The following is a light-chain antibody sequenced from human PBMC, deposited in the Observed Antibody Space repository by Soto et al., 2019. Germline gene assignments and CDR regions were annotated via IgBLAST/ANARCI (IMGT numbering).Light chain of an antibody. CDR2: EVS. Sequence: QSALTQPPSASGSPGQSVTISCTGTSRDVGGYNYVSWYQQHPGKAPKLMIYEVSKRPSGVPDRFSGSKSGNTASQTVSGLQAEDEADYYCSSYAGSNNLVFGGGTKLTVL. CDR1: SRDVGGYNY. CDR3: SSYAGSNNLV. J-gene: IGLJ2*01. V-gene: IGLV2-8*01.